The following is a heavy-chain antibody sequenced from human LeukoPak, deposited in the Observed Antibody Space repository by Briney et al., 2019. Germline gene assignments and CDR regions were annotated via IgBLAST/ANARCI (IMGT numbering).Heavy chain of an antibody. D-gene: IGHD1-26*01. J-gene: IGHJ3*02. CDR3: ATASGSYDDAFDI. CDR1: GFTFTSSA. Sequence: SVKVSCKASGFTFTSSAMQWVRQARGQRLEWIGWIVVGSGNTNYAQKFQERVTITRDMSTSTAYMELSSLRSEDTAVYYCATASGSYDDAFDIWGQGTMVTVSS. V-gene: IGHV1-58*02. CDR2: IVVGSGNT.